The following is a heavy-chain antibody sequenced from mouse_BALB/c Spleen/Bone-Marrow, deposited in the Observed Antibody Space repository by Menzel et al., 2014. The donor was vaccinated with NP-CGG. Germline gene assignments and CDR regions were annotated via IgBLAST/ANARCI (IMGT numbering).Heavy chain of an antibody. CDR2: IYPGDGDT. V-gene: IGHV1-80*01. J-gene: IGHJ2*01. CDR1: GYAFSSYW. D-gene: IGHD2-1*01. Sequence: QVQLQQPGAELVRPGSSVKISCKASGYAFSSYWMNWVKQRPGQGLEWIGQIYPGDGDTNYSEKFKGKATLTADESSSTAYMQLSSLTSEDSAVYFCAFGNYDFDYWGQGTTLTVSS. CDR3: AFGNYDFDY.